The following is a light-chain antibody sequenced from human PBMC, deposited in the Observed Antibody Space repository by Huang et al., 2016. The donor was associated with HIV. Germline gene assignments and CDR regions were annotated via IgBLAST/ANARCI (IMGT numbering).Light chain of an antibody. Sequence: EIVLTQSPGTLSLSPGERATLSCRASQSVSRSYLAWYRQKPGQAPRLLIDGASSRATGIPDRFSGSGSGTDFTLTISRLEPEDFAVYYCQQYGRSPRFTFGPGTKVDIK. J-gene: IGKJ3*01. CDR1: QSVSRSY. CDR3: QQYGRSPRFT. V-gene: IGKV3-20*01. CDR2: GAS.